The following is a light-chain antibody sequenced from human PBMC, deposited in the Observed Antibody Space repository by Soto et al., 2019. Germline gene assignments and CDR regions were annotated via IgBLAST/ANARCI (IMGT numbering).Light chain of an antibody. J-gene: IGLJ1*01. CDR2: EAN. CDR1: SSDVGSYNF. Sequence: QSALTQPASVSGSPGQSITISCTGTSSDVGSYNFVSWYQHHPGKAPKLMIYEANRRPSGVSNRFSGSKSGNTASLTVSGLQAEDEADYYCCSYAGSNTFVFGTGTKLTVL. CDR3: CSYAGSNTFV. V-gene: IGLV2-23*01.